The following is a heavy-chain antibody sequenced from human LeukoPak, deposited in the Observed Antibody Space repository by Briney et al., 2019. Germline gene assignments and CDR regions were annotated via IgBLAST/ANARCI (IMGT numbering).Heavy chain of an antibody. Sequence: GGSLRLSCAASGFTFSSYSMNWVRQAPGKGLEWVSSISSSSYIYYADSVKGRFTISRDNAKNSLYLQMNSLRAEDTAVYYCANPPTYWTYYYYGMDVWGQGTTVTVSS. J-gene: IGHJ6*02. D-gene: IGHD1-1*01. V-gene: IGHV3-21*04. CDR1: GFTFSSYS. CDR2: ISSSSYI. CDR3: ANPPTYWTYYYYGMDV.